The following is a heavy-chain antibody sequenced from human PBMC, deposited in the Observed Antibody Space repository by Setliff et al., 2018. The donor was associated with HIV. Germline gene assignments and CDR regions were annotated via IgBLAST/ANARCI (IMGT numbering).Heavy chain of an antibody. CDR3: ARQSTVAAAGFDF. CDR1: GFSVSRGYY. J-gene: IGHJ4*02. V-gene: IGHV4-38-2*02. CDR2: VYHSGNT. D-gene: IGHD6-13*01. Sequence: SETLSLTCTVSGFSVSRGYYWGWVRQPPGKGLEWIGSVYHSGNTYYNASLKSRLTMSVNTSKNQFSLKLDSVTAADTAIYYCARQSTVAAAGFDFWGQGTLVTVSS.